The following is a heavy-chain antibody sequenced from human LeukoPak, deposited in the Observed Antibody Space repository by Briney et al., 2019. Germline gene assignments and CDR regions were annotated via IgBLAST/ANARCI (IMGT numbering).Heavy chain of an antibody. CDR1: GDSVSSNSAA. Sequence: SQTLSLTCAISGDSVSSNSAAWNWIRQSPSRGLEWLGRTYYRSKWYNDYAVSVKSRITINPDTSKNQFSLKLSSVTAADTAVYYCASNDYSNPKRDYYFDYWGQGTLVTVSS. CDR2: TYYRSKWYN. D-gene: IGHD4-11*01. V-gene: IGHV6-1*01. CDR3: ASNDYSNPKRDYYFDY. J-gene: IGHJ4*02.